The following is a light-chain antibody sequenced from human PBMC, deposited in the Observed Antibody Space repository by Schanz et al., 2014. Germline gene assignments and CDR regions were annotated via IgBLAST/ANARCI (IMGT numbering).Light chain of an antibody. V-gene: IGLV1-47*02. J-gene: IGLJ3*02. CDR1: SSNIGSNF. Sequence: QSVLTQPPSVSAAPGQKVTISCSGSSSNIGSNFVSWYQQLPGTAPKLLIYGNSNRPSGVPDRFSASKSGTSASLAISGLRSEDEADYYCATWDDSLLFSGGTKLTVL. CDR3: ATWDDSLL. CDR2: GNS.